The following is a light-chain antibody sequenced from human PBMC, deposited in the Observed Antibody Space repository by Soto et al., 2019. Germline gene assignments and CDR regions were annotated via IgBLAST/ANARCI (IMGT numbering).Light chain of an antibody. CDR1: QSVSSSY. Sequence: EIVLTQSPGTLSLSPGERATLSCRASQSVSSSYLAWYQQKPGQAPRLLIYGASSRATGIPDRFSGSASGTDFTLTISRLEPEDFAVYYCQQYGSWPFGQGTKVEIK. V-gene: IGKV3-20*01. J-gene: IGKJ1*01. CDR3: QQYGSWP. CDR2: GAS.